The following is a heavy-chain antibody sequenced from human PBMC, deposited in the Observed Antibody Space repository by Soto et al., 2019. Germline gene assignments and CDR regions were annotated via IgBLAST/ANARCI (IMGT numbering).Heavy chain of an antibody. CDR3: GRDVEQWPYNWFDP. D-gene: IGHD6-19*01. CDR2: INAGNGNT. Sequence: GASVKVSCEASGYSFTSYAMHWVRQAPGQRLEWMGWINAGNGNTKYSQKFQGRVTITRDTSASTAYMELSGLRSEDTAVYYCGRDVEQWPYNWFDPWGQGTLVTVSS. V-gene: IGHV1-3*01. J-gene: IGHJ5*02. CDR1: GYSFTSYA.